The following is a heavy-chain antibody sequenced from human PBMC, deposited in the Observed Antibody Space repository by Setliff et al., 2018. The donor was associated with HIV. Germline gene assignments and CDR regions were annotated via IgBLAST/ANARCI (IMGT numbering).Heavy chain of an antibody. Sequence: PSETLSLTCTVSGGSISSDSYYWGWIRQPPGKGLEWIGSIFYSGSTDYNPSLKSRVTISIDTSKRQFSLNLISVTAADTAVYYCARDLRSSHGSPNYFDYWGRGALVTVSS. V-gene: IGHV4-39*07. CDR3: ARDLRSSHGSPNYFDY. D-gene: IGHD2-15*01. CDR1: GGSISSDSYY. J-gene: IGHJ4*02. CDR2: IFYSGST.